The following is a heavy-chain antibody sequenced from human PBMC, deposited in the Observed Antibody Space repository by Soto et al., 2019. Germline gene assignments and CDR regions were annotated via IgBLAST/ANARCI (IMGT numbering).Heavy chain of an antibody. J-gene: IGHJ4*02. V-gene: IGHV3-11*06. CDR2: ISSSSSYT. Sequence: PGGSLRLSCAASGFTFSDYYMSWIRQAPGKGLEWVSYISSSSSYTNYADSVKGRFTISRDNAKNSLYLQMNSLRAEDTAVYYCATYSSSWYGGPTPYFDYWGQGTLVTVSS. CDR1: GFTFSDYY. D-gene: IGHD6-13*01. CDR3: ATYSSSWYGGPTPYFDY.